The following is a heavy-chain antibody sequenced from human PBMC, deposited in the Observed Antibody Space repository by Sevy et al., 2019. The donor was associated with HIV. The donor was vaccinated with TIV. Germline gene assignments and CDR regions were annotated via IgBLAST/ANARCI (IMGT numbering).Heavy chain of an antibody. CDR2: INPNSGGT. D-gene: IGHD6-19*01. CDR3: ARDLGSGWTTVDYYGMDV. J-gene: IGHJ6*02. Sequence: ASVKVSCKASGYTFTGYNMHWVRQAPGQGLEWMGWINPNSGGTTYAQKFQGRVTMTRDTSISTAYMELSRLRSDDMAVYYCARDLGSGWTTVDYYGMDVWGQGTTVTVSS. CDR1: GYTFTGYN. V-gene: IGHV1-2*02.